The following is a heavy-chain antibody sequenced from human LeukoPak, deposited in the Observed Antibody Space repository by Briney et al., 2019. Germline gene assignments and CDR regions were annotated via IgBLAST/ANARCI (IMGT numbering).Heavy chain of an antibody. J-gene: IGHJ5*02. V-gene: IGHV4-39*01. D-gene: IGHD6-13*01. Sequence: ASETLSLTCTVSGGSISSSSYYWGWIRQPPGKGLEWIGSIYYSGSTYYNPSLKSRVTISVDTSKNQFSLKLSSVTAADTAVYYCARHWMYSSSPNWFDPWGQGTLVTVSS. CDR2: IYYSGST. CDR1: GGSISSSSYY. CDR3: ARHWMYSSSPNWFDP.